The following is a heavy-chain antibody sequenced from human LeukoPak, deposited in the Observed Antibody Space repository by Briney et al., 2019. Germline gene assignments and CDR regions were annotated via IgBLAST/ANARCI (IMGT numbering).Heavy chain of an antibody. CDR2: IIPILGIA. V-gene: IGHV1-69*04. CDR3: ARAPVVVITSGAFDI. J-gene: IGHJ3*02. CDR1: GFTFSSYA. Sequence: PGGSLRLSCAASGFTFSSYAISWVRQAPGQGLEWMGRIIPILGIANYAQKFQGRVTITADKSTSTAYMELSSLRSEDTAVYYCARAPVVVITSGAFDIWGQGTMVTVSS. D-gene: IGHD3-22*01.